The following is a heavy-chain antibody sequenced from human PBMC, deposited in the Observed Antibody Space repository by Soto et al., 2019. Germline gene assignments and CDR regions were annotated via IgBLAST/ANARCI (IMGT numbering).Heavy chain of an antibody. CDR2: IWYDGSYE. J-gene: IGHJ4*02. V-gene: IGHV3-33*01. D-gene: IGHD1-1*01. CDR1: GFTFSTYG. Sequence: QVQLVESGGGVVQPGRSLRLSCATSGFTFSTYGMHWVRQAPGKGLEWVAVIWYDGSYEYYADSVKGRFTISSDHSKNSLYLQMNSLRAEETAVYYGARDHLEAYWGQGTLVTFSS. CDR3: ARDHLEAY.